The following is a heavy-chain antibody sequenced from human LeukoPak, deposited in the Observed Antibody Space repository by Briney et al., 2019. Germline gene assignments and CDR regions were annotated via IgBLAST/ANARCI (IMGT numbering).Heavy chain of an antibody. Sequence: GGSLRLSCAASGFTFSSYAMSWVRQAPGKGLVWVSHVNSDGSATSYADSVKGRFTISRDNAKNTVYLHMNSLRVEGTAVYYCTSFYETNWGQGTLVTVSS. J-gene: IGHJ4*02. CDR3: TSFYETN. CDR1: GFTFSSYA. CDR2: VNSDGSAT. D-gene: IGHD2/OR15-2a*01. V-gene: IGHV3-74*01.